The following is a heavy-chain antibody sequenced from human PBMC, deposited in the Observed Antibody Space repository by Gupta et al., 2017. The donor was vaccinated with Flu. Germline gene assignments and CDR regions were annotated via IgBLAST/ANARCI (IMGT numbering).Heavy chain of an antibody. V-gene: IGHV4-34*01. CDR2: INHSGST. CDR1: GGSFSGYY. Sequence: QVQLQQWGAGLLKPSETLSLTCAVYGGSFSGYYWSWIRQPPGKGLEWIGEINHSGSTNYNPSLKSRVTISVDTSKNQFSLKLSSVTAADTAVYYCARGGSSTSRQGDGMDVWGQGTTVTVSS. J-gene: IGHJ6*02. CDR3: ARGGSSTSRQGDGMDV. D-gene: IGHD2-2*01.